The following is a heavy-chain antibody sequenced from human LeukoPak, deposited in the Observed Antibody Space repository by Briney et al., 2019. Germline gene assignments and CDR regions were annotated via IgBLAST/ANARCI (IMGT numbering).Heavy chain of an antibody. V-gene: IGHV3-7*01. Sequence: GGSLRLSCAASGFTFRNAWMSWVRQAPGKGLEWVANIKQDGSEKYYVDSVKGRFTISRDNAKNSLYLQMNSLRAEDTAVYYCARGGMVGVTYHSGSDYWGQGTLVTVSS. CDR2: IKQDGSEK. CDR3: ARGGMVGVTYHSGSDY. D-gene: IGHD1-26*01. J-gene: IGHJ4*02. CDR1: GFTFRNAW.